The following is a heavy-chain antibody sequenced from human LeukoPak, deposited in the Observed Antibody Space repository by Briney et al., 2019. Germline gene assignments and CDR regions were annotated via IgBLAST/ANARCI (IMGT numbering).Heavy chain of an antibody. V-gene: IGHV3-74*01. Sequence: PGGSLRLSCAASGFSFSSYWMHWVLQAPGKGLVWVSPINSDGSSTSYADSVKGRFTISRDNAKNTLYLQMTSLSAEGTVVYYCECSSRSSTSCCFDYWGQGTLVTVSS. CDR1: GFSFSSYW. CDR2: INSDGSST. J-gene: IGHJ4*02. D-gene: IGHD2-2*01. CDR3: ECSSRSSTSCCFDY.